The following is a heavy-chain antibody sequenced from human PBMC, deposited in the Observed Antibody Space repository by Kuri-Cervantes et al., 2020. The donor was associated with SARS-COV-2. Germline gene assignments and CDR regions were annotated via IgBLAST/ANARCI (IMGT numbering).Heavy chain of an antibody. V-gene: IGHV3-53*05. CDR1: GITVRSNY. CDR3: ARARVGVLDF. Sequence: GESLKISCAASGITVRSNYMSWVRGAPGKGLEWVSLSYSGGSTYYADSVKGRFTITTDNSTNTLYLQINSLRTEDTAVFYCARARVGVLDFWGQGALVTVSS. CDR2: SYSGGST. D-gene: IGHD2-21*01. J-gene: IGHJ4*02.